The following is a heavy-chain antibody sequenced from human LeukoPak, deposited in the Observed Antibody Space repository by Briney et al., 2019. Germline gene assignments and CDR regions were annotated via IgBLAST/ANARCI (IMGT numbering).Heavy chain of an antibody. D-gene: IGHD6-19*01. J-gene: IGHJ5*02. CDR2: IHHSGST. Sequence: SETLSLTCAVSGGSISSANWWSWVRQPPGKGLEWIGEIHHSGSTNHNPSPRSRVTISVDKSNNQFSLKLSSVTAADTAVYYCARAPPCSSDWWCDDPWGQGTLVTVSS. CDR3: ARAPPCSSDWWCDDP. V-gene: IGHV4-4*02. CDR1: GGSISSANW.